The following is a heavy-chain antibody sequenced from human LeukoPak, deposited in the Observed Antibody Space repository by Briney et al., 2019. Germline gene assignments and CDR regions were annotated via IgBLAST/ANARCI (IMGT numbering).Heavy chain of an antibody. CDR1: GFTLSSYG. Sequence: GGSLRLSCAASGFTLSSYGMHWVRQAPGKGLEWVAVISYDGSNKYYADSVKGRFTISRDNSKNTLYLQMNSLRAEDTAVYYCAKSENAVPYYFDYWGQGTLVTVSS. CDR3: AKSENAVPYYFDY. J-gene: IGHJ4*02. CDR2: ISYDGSNK. D-gene: IGHD1-1*01. V-gene: IGHV3-30*18.